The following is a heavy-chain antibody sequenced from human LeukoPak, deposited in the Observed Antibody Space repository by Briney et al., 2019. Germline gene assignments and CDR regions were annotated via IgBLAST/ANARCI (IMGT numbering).Heavy chain of an antibody. CDR1: GGSIGSSNYY. CDR3: ARVLRIPAEADTGDC. CDR2: IYYNEAT. J-gene: IGHJ4*02. Sequence: SETLSLTCTVSGGSIGSSNYYWAWIRQPPGKGLEWIGTIYYNEATQYNPSLKSRVTISVDTSKNQFSLKLTSVTAADAAIYYCARVLRIPAEADTGDCWGQGTLVTVSS. V-gene: IGHV4-39*01. D-gene: IGHD6-19*01.